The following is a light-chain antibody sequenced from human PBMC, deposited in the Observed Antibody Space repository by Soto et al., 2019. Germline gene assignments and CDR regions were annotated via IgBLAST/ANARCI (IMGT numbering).Light chain of an antibody. Sequence: DIQLTQSPSTLSASVGDRVTITCRASQGISRWLAWYQQKPGKVPKLLIYEASSLQRGVPSRFSGSGSGTEFTLTINSLQPEDFASYYCQQYNGESWTFGQGTEVEIK. V-gene: IGKV1-5*03. CDR2: EAS. CDR3: QQYNGESWT. CDR1: QGISRW. J-gene: IGKJ1*01.